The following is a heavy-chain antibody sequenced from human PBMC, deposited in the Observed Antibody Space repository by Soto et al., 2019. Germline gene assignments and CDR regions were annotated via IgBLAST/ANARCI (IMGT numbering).Heavy chain of an antibody. J-gene: IGHJ5*01. Sequence: QVQLVQSGAEVKKPGSSVKVSCTASGGTFNTYTINWVRQAPGQRPEWVGRVNPIVGMSSSASKFQGRVTLTADKSTSKAYMALPGLKSEDTAVYYCATSYGSGSTHFDSWGQGTLVTVSS. V-gene: IGHV1-69*02. D-gene: IGHD3-10*01. CDR1: GGTFNTYT. CDR3: ATSYGSGSTHFDS. CDR2: VNPIVGMS.